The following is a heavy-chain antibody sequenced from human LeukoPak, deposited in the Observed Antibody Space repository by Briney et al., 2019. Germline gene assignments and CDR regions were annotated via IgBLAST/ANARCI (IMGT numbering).Heavy chain of an antibody. CDR1: GGSISSYY. CDR3: ARAYYDFWSGYYRAYYYYMDV. D-gene: IGHD3-3*01. Sequence: ASETLSLTCTVSGGSISSYYWSWIRQPPGKGLEWIGYIYYSGSTNYNPSLKSRVTISVDTSKNQFSLKLSSVTAADTAVYYCARAYYDFWSGYYRAYYYYMDVWGKGTTVTVSS. J-gene: IGHJ6*03. CDR2: IYYSGST. V-gene: IGHV4-59*01.